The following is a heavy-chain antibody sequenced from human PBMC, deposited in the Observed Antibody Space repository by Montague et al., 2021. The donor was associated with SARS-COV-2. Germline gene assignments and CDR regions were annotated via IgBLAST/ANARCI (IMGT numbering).Heavy chain of an antibody. D-gene: IGHD5-18*01. CDR1: GGSVSPYY. CDR2: MHYRGTT. V-gene: IGHV4-59*02. Sequence: SETLSLTCTISGGSVSPYYWSWIRQPPGKGLEWIGYMHYRGTTNYNPSLESRVTMSLDTSENQFSLKLTSVTAAETAVYFCARGRDERGYSSGYYYFDLWGQGTLVTVSS. CDR3: ARGRDERGYSSGYYYFDL. J-gene: IGHJ4*02.